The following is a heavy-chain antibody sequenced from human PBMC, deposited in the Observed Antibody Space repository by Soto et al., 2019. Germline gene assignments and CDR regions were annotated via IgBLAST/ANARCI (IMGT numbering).Heavy chain of an antibody. J-gene: IGHJ5*02. D-gene: IGHD3-16*01. CDR2: VHSSGIT. V-gene: IGHV4-61*01. CDR1: GGSVSNDNFY. Sequence: SETLSLTCTVSGGSVSNDNFYWSWIRQPPGKGLEWIGYVHSSGITNYNPSLKRRVTIPVDTSRNQFSLRLSSVTAADTAVYYCARGLTMGQLPSHFDHWGQGTLVTVSS. CDR3: ARGLTMGQLPSHFDH.